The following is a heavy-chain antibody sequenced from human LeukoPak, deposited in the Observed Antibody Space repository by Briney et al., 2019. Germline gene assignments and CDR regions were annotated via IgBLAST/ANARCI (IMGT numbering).Heavy chain of an antibody. CDR3: ARGSGYYYNWFDP. Sequence: SETLSLICAVYGGSLSGYYWSWIRQPPGKGLEWIGEINHSGSTNYKPSLKSRVTISVDTSKNQFSLNLTSVTAADTAVYYCARGSGYYYNWFDPWGQGTLVTVSS. D-gene: IGHD3-22*01. CDR1: GGSLSGYY. CDR2: INHSGST. V-gene: IGHV4-34*01. J-gene: IGHJ5*02.